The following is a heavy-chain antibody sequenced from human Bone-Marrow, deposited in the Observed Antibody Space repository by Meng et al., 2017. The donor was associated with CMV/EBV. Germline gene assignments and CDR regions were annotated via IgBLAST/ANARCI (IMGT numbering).Heavy chain of an antibody. CDR1: GGSISSYY. CDR3: ARASPGYYYYYGMDV. CDR2: IYYSGST. V-gene: IGHV4-59*01. Sequence: GSLRLSCTVSGGSISSYYWSWIRQPPGKGLEWIGYIYYSGSTNYNPSLKSRVTISVDTSKNQFSLKLGSVTAADTAVYYCARASPGYYYYYGMDVWGQGTTVTVSS. J-gene: IGHJ6*02.